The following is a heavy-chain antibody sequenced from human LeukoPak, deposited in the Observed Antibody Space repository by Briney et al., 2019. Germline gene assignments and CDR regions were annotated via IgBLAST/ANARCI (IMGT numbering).Heavy chain of an antibody. Sequence: GGSLRLSCAASGFTFSSYAMSWVRQAPGKGLEWVSAISGNGGRTYYADSVKGRFTTSRDNSKNTLNLQMHRLRVEDTAVYYCTRVMWDSSGYPIDYWGQGSLVTVSS. V-gene: IGHV3-23*01. CDR3: TRVMWDSSGYPIDY. J-gene: IGHJ4*02. CDR1: GFTFSSYA. CDR2: ISGNGGRT. D-gene: IGHD3-22*01.